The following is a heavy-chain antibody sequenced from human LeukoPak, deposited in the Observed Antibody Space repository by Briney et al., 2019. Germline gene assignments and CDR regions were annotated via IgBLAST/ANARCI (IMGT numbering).Heavy chain of an antibody. J-gene: IGHJ4*02. CDR2: IYYSGST. D-gene: IGHD4-17*01. CDR1: GGSISSGDYY. V-gene: IGHV4-30-4*01. CDR3: ARDSPGEGYGDLGDYYFDY. Sequence: SQTLSLTCTVSGGSISSGDYYWSWIRQPPGKGLEWIGYIYYSGSTYYNPSLKSRVTISVDTSKNQFSLKLSSVTAADMAVYYCARDSPGEGYGDLGDYYFDYWGQGTLVTVSS.